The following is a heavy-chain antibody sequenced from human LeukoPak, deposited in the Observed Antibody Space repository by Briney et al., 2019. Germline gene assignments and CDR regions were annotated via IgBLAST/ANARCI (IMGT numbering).Heavy chain of an antibody. V-gene: IGHV3-74*01. CDR2: INSDGINT. D-gene: IGHD3-16*01. J-gene: IGHJ4*02. Sequence: GGSLRLSCAASGFTFSNYWMHWVRQAPGKGLVWVSRINSDGINTSYADSVKGRFTISRDNAKNSLYLQMNSLRAEDTALYYCAKVRIMITFAADFDYWGQGTLVTVSS. CDR1: GFTFSNYW. CDR3: AKVRIMITFAADFDY.